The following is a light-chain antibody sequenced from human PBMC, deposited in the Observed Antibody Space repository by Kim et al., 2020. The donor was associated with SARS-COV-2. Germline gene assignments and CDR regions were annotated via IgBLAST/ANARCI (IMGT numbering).Light chain of an antibody. Sequence: ASVGDGVTIACRASQGISSYLAWYQHRPGKAPKLLIYSASTLQSGVPSRFSGSGSGTDFTLTISSLQPEDFATYYCQQLNSYPITFGQGTRLEIK. V-gene: IGKV1-9*01. CDR1: QGISSY. CDR2: SAS. J-gene: IGKJ5*01. CDR3: QQLNSYPIT.